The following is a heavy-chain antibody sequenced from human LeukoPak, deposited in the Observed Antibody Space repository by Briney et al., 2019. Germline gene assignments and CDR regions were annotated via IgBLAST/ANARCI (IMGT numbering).Heavy chain of an antibody. CDR2: IERDGSEE. CDR1: GSIFGNNG. J-gene: IGHJ4*02. Sequence: PGGSLRLSCVASGSIFGNNGMSWLRQAPEKGLEWVAQIERDGSEEHYVDSAKGRFTISRDNAKNSVFLQRNSLRVEDTAVYYCARDLVGSSDHWGQGTLVTVSS. D-gene: IGHD3-10*01. V-gene: IGHV3-7*01. CDR3: ARDLVGSSDH.